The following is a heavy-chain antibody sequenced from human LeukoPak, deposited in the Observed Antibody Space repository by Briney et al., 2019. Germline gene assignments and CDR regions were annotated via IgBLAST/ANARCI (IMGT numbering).Heavy chain of an antibody. D-gene: IGHD1-26*01. J-gene: IGHJ4*02. Sequence: ASVKVSCKASGGTFSSNAISWVRQAPGQGLEWMGRIIPIFGTANYAQKFQGRVTITTDESTSTAYMELSSLRSEDTAVYYCAREFSWVYFDYWGQGTLVTVSS. CDR3: AREFSWVYFDY. V-gene: IGHV1-69*05. CDR2: IIPIFGTA. CDR1: GGTFSSNA.